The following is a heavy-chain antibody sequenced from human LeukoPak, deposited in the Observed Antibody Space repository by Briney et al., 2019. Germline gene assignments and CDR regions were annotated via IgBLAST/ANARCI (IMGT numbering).Heavy chain of an antibody. CDR1: GGSFSGYY. CDR2: INHSGST. CDR3: ARAVGARVPFDY. J-gene: IGHJ4*02. D-gene: IGHD1-26*01. Sequence: SETLSLTCAVYGGSFSGYYWSWIRQPPGKGLEWIGEINHSGSTNYNPSLKSRVTISVDTSNNQFSLKLSSVTAADTAVYYCARAVGARVPFDYWGQGTLVTASS. V-gene: IGHV4-34*01.